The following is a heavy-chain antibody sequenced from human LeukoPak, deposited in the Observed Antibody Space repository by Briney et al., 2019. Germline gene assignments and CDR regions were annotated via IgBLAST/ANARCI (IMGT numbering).Heavy chain of an antibody. CDR1: GGSISSGGYY. CDR2: IFYRGTT. CDR3: ARHLGPGTPRGIDY. Sequence: PSETLSLTCTVSGGSISSGGYYWGWIRQPPGKGLGWIGSIFYRGTTYYNPSLKSRVTISVDTSKNQFSLKLSSVTAADTAVYDCARHLGPGTPRGIDYWGQGTLVTVSS. V-gene: IGHV4-39*01. D-gene: IGHD1-1*01. J-gene: IGHJ4*02.